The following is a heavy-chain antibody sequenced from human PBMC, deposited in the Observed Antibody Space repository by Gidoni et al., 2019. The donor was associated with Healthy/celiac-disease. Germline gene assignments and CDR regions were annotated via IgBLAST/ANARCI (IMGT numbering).Heavy chain of an antibody. CDR1: GFTFSSYS. V-gene: IGHV3-21*01. Sequence: EVQLVESVGGLVKPGGSLRLSCAASGFTFSSYSMNWVRQAPGKGLEWVSSISSSSSYIYYADSVKGRFTISRDNAKNSLYLQMKSLRAEETAVYYCARDQYNWNYGNAFDIWGQGTMVTVSS. CDR2: ISSSSSYI. D-gene: IGHD1-7*01. CDR3: ARDQYNWNYGNAFDI. J-gene: IGHJ3*02.